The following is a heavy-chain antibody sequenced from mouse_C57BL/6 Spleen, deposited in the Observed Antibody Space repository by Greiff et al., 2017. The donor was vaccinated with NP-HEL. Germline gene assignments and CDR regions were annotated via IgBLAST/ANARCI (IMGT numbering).Heavy chain of an antibody. D-gene: IGHD2-4*01. CDR2: IYPGDGDT. V-gene: IGHV1-82*01. Sequence: QVQLQQSGPELVKPGASVKISCKASGYAFSSSWMNWVKQRPGKGLEWIGRIYPGDGDTNYNGKFKGKATLTADKSSSTAYMQLSSLTSEDSAVYFCALIYYDYAGYYFDYWGQGTTLTVSS. CDR1: GYAFSSSW. J-gene: IGHJ2*01. CDR3: ALIYYDYAGYYFDY.